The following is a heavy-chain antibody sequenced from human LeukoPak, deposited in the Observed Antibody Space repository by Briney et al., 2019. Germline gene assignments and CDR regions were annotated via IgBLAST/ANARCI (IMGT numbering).Heavy chain of an antibody. CDR1: GGSISSYY. CDR2: IYTSGST. Sequence: PSETLSLTCTVSGGSISSYYWSWIRQPAGKGLEWIGHIYTSGSTNYNPSLKSRVTMSVDTSKNQFSLKLSSVTAADTAVYYCARVGYSSSWYYYYGMDVWGQGTTVTVSS. V-gene: IGHV4-4*07. J-gene: IGHJ6*02. D-gene: IGHD6-13*01. CDR3: ARVGYSSSWYYYYGMDV.